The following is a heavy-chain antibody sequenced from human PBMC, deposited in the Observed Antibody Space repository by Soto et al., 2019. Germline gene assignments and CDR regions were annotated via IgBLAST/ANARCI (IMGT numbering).Heavy chain of an antibody. D-gene: IGHD4-17*01. Sequence: SETLSLTCAVSGYSISSGYYWGWIRQTPGKGMEWIASIYHSGSTYYNPSLKSRVTISVDTSKNQFSLKLTSVTAADTAVYYCARGAATVTPGWFDPWGQGIMVTVSS. V-gene: IGHV4-38-2*01. CDR1: GYSISSGYY. CDR3: ARGAATVTPGWFDP. J-gene: IGHJ5*02. CDR2: IYHSGST.